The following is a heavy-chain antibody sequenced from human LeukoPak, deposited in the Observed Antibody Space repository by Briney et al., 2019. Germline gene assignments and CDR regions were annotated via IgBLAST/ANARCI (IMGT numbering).Heavy chain of an antibody. J-gene: IGHJ4*02. CDR2: INWNGGST. CDR1: GFTFDDYG. Sequence: PGGSLRLSCAASGFTFDDYGMSWVRQAPGKGLEWVSGINWNGGSTGYADSVKGRFTISRDNAKNSLYLQMNSLRAEDTALYYCARGVRRRGYSGYGGLDYWGQGTLVTVSS. V-gene: IGHV3-20*04. CDR3: ARGVRRRGYSGYGGLDY. D-gene: IGHD5-12*01.